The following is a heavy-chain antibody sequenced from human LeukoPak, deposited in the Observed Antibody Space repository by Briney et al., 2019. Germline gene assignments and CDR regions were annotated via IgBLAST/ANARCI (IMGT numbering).Heavy chain of an antibody. J-gene: IGHJ6*02. Sequence: GGSLRLSCAASGFTVSSKYMTWVRQAPGKGLEWVSIMHSAGSTYHADSVKGRFTISRDNSKNTLYLQMNSLRAEDTAVYYCARAPDHFYYAMDVWGQGTTVTVSS. V-gene: IGHV3-66*01. CDR3: ARAPDHFYYAMDV. D-gene: IGHD2/OR15-2a*01. CDR1: GFTVSSKY. CDR2: MHSAGST.